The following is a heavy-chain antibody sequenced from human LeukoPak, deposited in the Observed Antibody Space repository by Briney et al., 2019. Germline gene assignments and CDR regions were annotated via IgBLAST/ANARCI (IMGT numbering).Heavy chain of an antibody. J-gene: IGHJ4*02. V-gene: IGHV3-11*06. D-gene: IGHD3-22*01. Sequence: GGSLRLSCAASGFTFSDNYMSWIRQAPGQGLEWVSSITSGSSYIYYADSVKGRFTISRDNAKNSLYLQMNSLRAEDTAVYYCARSGTNYYDSSGYDYWGQGTLVTVSS. CDR2: ITSGSSYI. CDR1: GFTFSDNY. CDR3: ARSGTNYYDSSGYDY.